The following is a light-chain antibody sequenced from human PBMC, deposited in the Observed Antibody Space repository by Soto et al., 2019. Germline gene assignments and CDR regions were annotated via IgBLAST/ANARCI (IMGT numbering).Light chain of an antibody. J-gene: IGLJ3*02. Sequence: QSVLTQTASVSGSPGQSITMSCTGTSSDVGGYNFVSWYQQHPGQAPKLIVHEVANRLSGVSGRFSGSKSGNTAFLTISGLQAEDEAVYYCCSHSSSITWMFGGGTKVTVL. CDR2: EVA. CDR1: SSDVGGYNF. V-gene: IGLV2-14*03. CDR3: CSHSSSITWM.